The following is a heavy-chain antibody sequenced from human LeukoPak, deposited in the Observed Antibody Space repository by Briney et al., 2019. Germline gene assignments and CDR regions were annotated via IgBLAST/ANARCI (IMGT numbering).Heavy chain of an antibody. CDR1: GGSISSSSYY. CDR3: AVWIAAAGRGFHY. V-gene: IGHV4-39*01. CDR2: IYYSGST. J-gene: IGHJ4*02. D-gene: IGHD6-13*01. Sequence: PSETLSLTCTVSGGSISSSSYYWGWSRQPPGKGLEWIGSIYYSGSTYYNPSLKSRVTISVDTSKNQLALKLSSVTAADTAVYYCAVWIAAAGRGFHYWGQGTLVTVSS.